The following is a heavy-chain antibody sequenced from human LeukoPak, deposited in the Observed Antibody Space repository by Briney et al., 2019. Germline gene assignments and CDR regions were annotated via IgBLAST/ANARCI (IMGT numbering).Heavy chain of an antibody. V-gene: IGHV3-33*01. CDR3: ARVGSGSYFLDGFDI. CDR2: IWYDGSIK. CDR1: GFTFSSYG. J-gene: IGHJ3*02. D-gene: IGHD1-26*01. Sequence: GGFLRLSCAAAGFTFSSYGMHWVRQAPGKGLEWVAVIWYDGSIKYYADSVKGRFTISRDNPKNTLYLQMNSLRAEDTAVYYCARVGSGSYFLDGFDIWGQGTMVTVSS.